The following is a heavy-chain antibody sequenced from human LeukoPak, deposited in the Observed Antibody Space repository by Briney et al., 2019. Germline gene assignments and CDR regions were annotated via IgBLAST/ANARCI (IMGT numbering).Heavy chain of an antibody. V-gene: IGHV4-59*08. D-gene: IGHD3-10*01. CDR1: GGSISSYY. CDR3: ASLSRASWFFDY. CDR2: IYYSGST. Sequence: ASETLSLTCTVSGGSISSYYWSWIRQPPGKGLEWIGYIYYSGSTNYNPSLKSRVTISVDTSKNQFSLKLSSVTAADTAVYYCASLSRASWFFDYWGQGTLVTVSS. J-gene: IGHJ4*02.